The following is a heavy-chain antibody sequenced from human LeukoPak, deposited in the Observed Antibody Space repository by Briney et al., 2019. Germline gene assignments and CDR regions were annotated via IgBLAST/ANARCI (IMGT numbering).Heavy chain of an antibody. CDR1: GYTFTSYG. D-gene: IGHD5-12*01. J-gene: IGHJ4*02. CDR3: ARDDALVATGSFDY. CDR2: ISAYNGKT. V-gene: IGHV1-18*01. Sequence: ASVKVSCKASGYTFTSYGINWVRQAPGQGLEGMGWISAYNGKTNYAQKLQGRVTMTTDTSTSTAYMELRSLRSDDTAVYYCARDDALVATGSFDYWGQGTLVTVSS.